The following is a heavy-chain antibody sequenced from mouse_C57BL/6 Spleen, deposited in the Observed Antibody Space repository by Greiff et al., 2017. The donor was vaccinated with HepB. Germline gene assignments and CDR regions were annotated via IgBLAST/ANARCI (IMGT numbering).Heavy chain of an antibody. CDR3: TRVVTTSGFAY. V-gene: IGHV1-15*01. D-gene: IGHD2-2*01. CDR2: IDPETGGT. CDR1: GYTFTDYE. Sequence: QVQLQQSGAELVRPGASVTLSCKASGYTFTDYEMHWVKQTPVHGLEWIGAIDPETGGTAYNQKFKGKAILTADKSSSTAYMELRSLTSEDSAVYYCTRVVTTSGFAYWGQGTLVTVSA. J-gene: IGHJ3*01.